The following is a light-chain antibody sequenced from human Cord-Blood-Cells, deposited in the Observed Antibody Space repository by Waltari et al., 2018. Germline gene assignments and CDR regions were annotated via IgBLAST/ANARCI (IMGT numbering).Light chain of an antibody. CDR3: CSYAGSWV. Sequence: QSALTQTASVSGSPGPSLTLSCTGTSTDAWGYTLVSWYQHHPGKAPKLMIYEGSKRPSGVSNRFSGSKSGNTASLTISGLQAEDEADYYCCSYAGSWVFGGGTKLTVL. CDR2: EGS. V-gene: IGLV2-23*01. J-gene: IGLJ3*02. CDR1: STDAWGYTL.